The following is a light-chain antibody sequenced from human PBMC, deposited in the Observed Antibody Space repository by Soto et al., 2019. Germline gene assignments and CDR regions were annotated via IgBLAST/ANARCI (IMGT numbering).Light chain of an antibody. CDR2: SVS. CDR1: QSINHKY. V-gene: IGKV3-20*01. CDR3: QLYSGSPWT. J-gene: IGKJ1*01. Sequence: EIVLTQSPGTLSLSPGERATLSCRASQSINHKYLAWFQQEPGQTPRLLIHSVSIRATGIPDRFSGSGSGKDFTLTISRLEPEDFAVYYCQLYSGSPWTFGRGTKV.